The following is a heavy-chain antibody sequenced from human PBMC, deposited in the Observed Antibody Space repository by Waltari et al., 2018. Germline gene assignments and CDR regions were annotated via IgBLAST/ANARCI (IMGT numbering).Heavy chain of an antibody. CDR2: IYHSGST. Sequence: QVQLQESGPGLVKPSGTLSLTCAVSGGSISRSNWWSWVRQPPGKGLEGIGEIYHSGSTNYNPSLTSRVTISVDKSKNQFSLKLSSVPAADTAVYYCARDAIYGGNSGAYDYWGQGTLVTVSS. J-gene: IGHJ4*02. V-gene: IGHV4-4*02. D-gene: IGHD2-21*02. CDR1: GGSISRSNW. CDR3: ARDAIYGGNSGAYDY.